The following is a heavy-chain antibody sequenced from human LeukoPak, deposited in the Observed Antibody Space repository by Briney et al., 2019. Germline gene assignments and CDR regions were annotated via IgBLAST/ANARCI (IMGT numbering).Heavy chain of an antibody. Sequence: GASVKVSCKASGGTFSSYAISWVRQVPGQGLEWMGGIIPIFGTANYAQKFQGRVTITADESTSTAYMELSSLRPEDTAVYYCARGRYFDWLLSCFDYWGQGTLVTVSS. J-gene: IGHJ4*02. D-gene: IGHD3-9*01. CDR3: ARGRYFDWLLSCFDY. V-gene: IGHV1-69*13. CDR2: IIPIFGTA. CDR1: GGTFSSYA.